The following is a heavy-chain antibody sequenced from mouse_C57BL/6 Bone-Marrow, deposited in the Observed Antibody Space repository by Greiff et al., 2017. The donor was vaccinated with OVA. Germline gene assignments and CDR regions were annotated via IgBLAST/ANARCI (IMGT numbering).Heavy chain of an antibody. CDR3: ASRGTDDY. D-gene: IGHD3-3*01. Sequence: VQLKQSGPVLVKPGASVKMSCKASGYTFTDYYMNWVKQSHGKSLEWIGVINPYNGGTSYNQKFKGKATWTVDKSSSTAYMELNSLTSEDSAVYYCASRGTDDYWGQGTTLTVSS. CDR1: GYTFTDYY. V-gene: IGHV1-19*01. J-gene: IGHJ2*01. CDR2: INPYNGGT.